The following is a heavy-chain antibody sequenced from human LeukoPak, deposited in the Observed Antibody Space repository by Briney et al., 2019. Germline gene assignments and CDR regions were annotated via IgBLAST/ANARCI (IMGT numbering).Heavy chain of an antibody. J-gene: IGHJ5*02. CDR3: ARMGPAAAGTTPNWFDP. CDR1: GYTFTSYG. Sequence: APVTVSCKDSGYTFTSYGISWVRPAPRQRLEWIVWMSAYNGNTNYAQKLQGRVTMTTDTSTSTAYMELRSLRSDDTAVYYCARMGPAAAGTTPNWFDPWGQGTLVTVSS. D-gene: IGHD6-13*01. CDR2: MSAYNGNT. V-gene: IGHV1-18*01.